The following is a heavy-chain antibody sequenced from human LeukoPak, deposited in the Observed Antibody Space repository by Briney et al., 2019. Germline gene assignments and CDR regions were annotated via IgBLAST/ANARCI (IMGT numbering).Heavy chain of an antibody. V-gene: IGHV3-74*01. CDR3: AKSRSEYDSSSVRTPFEY. Sequence: PGGSLRLSCAASGFSISTYWMHWVRQAPGKGLVWVSRIKADGSSTTYADSVKGRFTISRDNAKNTLYLQMNSLRAEDTALYYCAKSRSEYDSSSVRTPFEYWGQGTLVTVSS. CDR1: GFSISTYW. D-gene: IGHD6-6*01. CDR2: IKADGSST. J-gene: IGHJ4*02.